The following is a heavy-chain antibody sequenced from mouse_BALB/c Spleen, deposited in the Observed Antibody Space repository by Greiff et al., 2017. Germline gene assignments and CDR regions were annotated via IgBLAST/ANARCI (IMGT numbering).Heavy chain of an antibody. D-gene: IGHD1-1*01. CDR1: GYTFTDYN. V-gene: IGHV1-18*01. CDR2: INPNNGGT. J-gene: IGHJ1*01. CDR3: ARSLFITTYFDV. Sequence: VQLQQSGPELVKPGASVKIPCKASGYTFTDYNMDWVKQSHGKSLEWIGDINPNNGGTIYNQKFKGKATLTVDKSSSTAYMELRSLTSEDTAVYYCARSLFITTYFDVWGAGTTVTVAS.